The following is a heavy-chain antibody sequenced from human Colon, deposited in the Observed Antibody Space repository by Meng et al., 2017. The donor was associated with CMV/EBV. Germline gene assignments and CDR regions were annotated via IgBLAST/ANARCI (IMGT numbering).Heavy chain of an antibody. CDR1: YTFTSYG. D-gene: IGHD3-16*02. J-gene: IGHJ4*02. CDR3: ARDRRNLCLGELSFDY. CDR2: ISAYNGNT. V-gene: IGHV1-18*01. Sequence: YTFTSYGISWVRQAPGQGLEWMGWISAYNGNTNYAQKLQGRVTMTTDTSTSTAYMELRSLRSDDTAVYYCARDRRNLCLGELSFDYWGQGTLVTVSS.